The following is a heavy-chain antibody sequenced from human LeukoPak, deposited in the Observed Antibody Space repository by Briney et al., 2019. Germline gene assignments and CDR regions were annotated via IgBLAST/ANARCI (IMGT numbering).Heavy chain of an antibody. CDR1: GGSISSGGYY. D-gene: IGHD5-18*01. Sequence: SETLSLTCTVSGGSISSGGYYWSWIRQHPGEGLEWIGYIYYSGSTYYNPSLKSRVTISVDTSKNQFSLNLSSVTAADTAVYYCAGGKDTAMAPSYWFDPWGQGTLVTVSS. CDR3: AGGKDTAMAPSYWFDP. CDR2: IYYSGST. V-gene: IGHV4-31*03. J-gene: IGHJ5*02.